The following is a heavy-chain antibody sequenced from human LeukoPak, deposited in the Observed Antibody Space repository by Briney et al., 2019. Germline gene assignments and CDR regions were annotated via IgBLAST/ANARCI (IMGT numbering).Heavy chain of an antibody. CDR2: MSSSDDGR. D-gene: IGHD2-15*01. V-gene: IGHV3-23*01. CDR1: GFTFSSYW. J-gene: IGHJ4*02. CDR3: AKAPVTSCRGAFCYPFDY. Sequence: QTGGSLRLSCAASGFTFSSYWMTWVRQAPGKGLEWVSAMSSSDDGRYYAASVRGRFTISRDTSRSTLYLQMNSLRAEDAAVYYCAKAPVTSCRGAFCYPFDYWGQGTLVTVSS.